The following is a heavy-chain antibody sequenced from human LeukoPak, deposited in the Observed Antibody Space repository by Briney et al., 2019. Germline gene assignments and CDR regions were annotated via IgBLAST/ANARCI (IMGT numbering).Heavy chain of an antibody. Sequence: GGSLRLSCAASGFTFSSYGMSWVRQTPGKGLEWVSFISGSGGSTYYADSVKGRFTMSRDTSKNTLYLEMNSLRDDDTDAYYCAKGRGSTSIYEYWGQGTLVTVSS. D-gene: IGHD2-2*01. J-gene: IGHJ4*02. CDR2: ISGSGGST. V-gene: IGHV3-23*01. CDR3: AKGRGSTSIYEY. CDR1: GFTFSSYG.